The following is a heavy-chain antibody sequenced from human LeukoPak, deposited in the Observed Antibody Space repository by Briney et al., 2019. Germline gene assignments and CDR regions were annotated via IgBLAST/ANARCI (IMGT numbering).Heavy chain of an antibody. J-gene: IGHJ6*04. CDR2: IIPIFGTA. CDR1: GGTFSSYA. V-gene: IGHV1-69*01. CDR3: ARVRDLGYCSSTSCQNYYYYYGMDV. Sequence: EASVKVSCKASGGTFSSYAISWVRQAPGQGLEWMGGIIPIFGTANYAQKFQCRVTITADESTSTAYMELSSLRSEDTAVYYCARVRDLGYCSSTSCQNYYYYYGMDVWGKGTTVTVSS. D-gene: IGHD2-2*01.